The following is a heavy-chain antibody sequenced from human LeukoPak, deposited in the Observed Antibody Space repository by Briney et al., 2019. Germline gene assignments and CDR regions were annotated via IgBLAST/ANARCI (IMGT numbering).Heavy chain of an antibody. J-gene: IGHJ5*02. CDR1: GGSISSGGYY. CDR2: IYYSGST. Sequence: PSQTLSLTCTVSGGSISSGGYYWSWIRQPPGKGLEWIGYIYYSGSTNYNPSLKSRVTISVDTSKNQFSLKLSSVTAADTAVYYCARLPIISGRPKFDPWGQGTLVTVSS. D-gene: IGHD1-26*01. CDR3: ARLPIISGRPKFDP. V-gene: IGHV4-61*08.